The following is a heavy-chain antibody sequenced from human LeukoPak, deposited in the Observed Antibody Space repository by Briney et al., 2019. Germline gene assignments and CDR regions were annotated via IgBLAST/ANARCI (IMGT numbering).Heavy chain of an antibody. J-gene: IGHJ4*02. V-gene: IGHV1-18*01. D-gene: IGHD3-22*01. CDR2: ISAYNGNT. CDR3: ARVSLEGSGYSYIDY. Sequence: ASVKVSCKASGYTFTSYGISWVRQAPGQGLEWMGWISAYNGNTNYAQKLQGRVTMTTDTSTSTAYMELRSLRSDDTAVYYCARVSLEGSGYSYIDYWGQGTLVTVSS. CDR1: GYTFTSYG.